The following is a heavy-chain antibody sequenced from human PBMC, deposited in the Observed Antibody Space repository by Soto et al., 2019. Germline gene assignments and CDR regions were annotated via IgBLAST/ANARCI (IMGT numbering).Heavy chain of an antibody. CDR3: ARVPLSGDDILTGFWFDP. J-gene: IGHJ5*02. CDR1: GYTFTSYD. D-gene: IGHD3-9*01. V-gene: IGHV1-8*01. Sequence: GASVKVSCKASGYTFTSYDINWVRQATGQGLEWMGWMNPNSGNTGYAQKFQGRVTMTRNTSISTAYMELSSLRSEDTAVYYCARVPLSGDDILTGFWFDPWGQGTLVTVSS. CDR2: MNPNSGNT.